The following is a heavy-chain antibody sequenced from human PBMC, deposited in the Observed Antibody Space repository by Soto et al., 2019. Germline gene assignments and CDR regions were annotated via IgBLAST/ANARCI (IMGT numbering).Heavy chain of an antibody. CDR1: GFTFNSYA. J-gene: IGHJ4*02. Sequence: PGGSLRLSCAASGFTFNSYAMTWVRQAPGKGLEWVSTISGSATTIYYADSVKGRFTISRDNSKNTVYLQMNSLRAEDTAIYYCAKDPSLYGGSWDFDYWGQGALVTVSS. D-gene: IGHD2-15*01. CDR3: AKDPSLYGGSWDFDY. CDR2: ISGSATTI. V-gene: IGHV3-23*01.